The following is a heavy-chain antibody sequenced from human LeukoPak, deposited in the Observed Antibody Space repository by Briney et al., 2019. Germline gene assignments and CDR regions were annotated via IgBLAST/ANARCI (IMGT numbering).Heavy chain of an antibody. CDR3: ARDRGSGGFFGMAV. CDR2: ISYDGSYK. V-gene: IGHV3-30*04. CDR1: GFTFSSYA. Sequence: GGSLRLSCAASGFTFSSYAMHWVRQAPGKGLEWVTFISYDGSYKHYADSVRGRFTISRDNSKSTLYLQMNSLRAEDTTVFYCARDRGSGGFFGMAVWGQGTSVTVSS. D-gene: IGHD2-15*01. J-gene: IGHJ6*02.